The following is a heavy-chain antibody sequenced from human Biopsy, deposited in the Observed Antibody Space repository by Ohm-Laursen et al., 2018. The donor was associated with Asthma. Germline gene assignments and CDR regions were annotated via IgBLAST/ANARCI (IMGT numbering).Heavy chain of an antibody. V-gene: IGHV4-59*12. CDR1: GGSISSFY. J-gene: IGHJ4*02. CDR2: VYWTGST. CDR3: ARAQDYYDSRGYYRSFDY. Sequence: SDTLSLTCSVYGGSISSFYWSWIRQSPEKGLEWMGYVYWTGSTNYNPSLKSRVSISIDTSKNQFSLKLSSVTAADTAVYYCARAQDYYDSRGYYRSFDYWGQGTLVTVSS. D-gene: IGHD3-22*01.